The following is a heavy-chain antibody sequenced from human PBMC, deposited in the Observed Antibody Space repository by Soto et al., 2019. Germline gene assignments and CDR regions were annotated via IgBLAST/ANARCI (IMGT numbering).Heavy chain of an antibody. CDR1: RLTFSNFA. Sequence: EVQFLESGGGLVQPGGSLRLSCTASRLTFSNFAVTWVRQAPGKGLEWVSSISGNGGGTHYADSLKGRFTISRDNSKNTVYLQMNSLGAEDTAVYHCAKDPNGDHLGAFEAWGQGTLVTVSS. D-gene: IGHD4-17*01. J-gene: IGHJ3*01. CDR2: ISGNGGGT. V-gene: IGHV3-23*01. CDR3: AKDPNGDHLGAFEA.